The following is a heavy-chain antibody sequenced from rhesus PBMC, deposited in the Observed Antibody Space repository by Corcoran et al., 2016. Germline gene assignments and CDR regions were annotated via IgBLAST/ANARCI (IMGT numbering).Heavy chain of an antibody. CDR2: ISSASSYI. CDR1: GLTFSRYG. D-gene: IGHD6-25*01. V-gene: IGHV3S16*01. CDR3: TRAGGSWNSVYY. J-gene: IGHJ4*01. Sequence: EVQLVESGGGLVQPGGSLRLSCAASGLTFSRYGMSWVRQAPGKGLEWVSSISSASSYIYYADSVKGRFTISRDNAKNSLSLQMNSLRAEDTAVYYCTRAGGSWNSVYYWGQGVLVTVSS.